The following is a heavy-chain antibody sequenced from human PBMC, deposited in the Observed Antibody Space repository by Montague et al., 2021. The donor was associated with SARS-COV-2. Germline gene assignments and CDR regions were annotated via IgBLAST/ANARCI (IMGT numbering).Heavy chain of an antibody. Sequence: SETLSLTCTVSGDSFNSPKYYCAWIRQPPGKGLEWIGSSYYSGTTYDNPSLRSQVTMPVDTSKTQSSLKMNSVTAADTAVYYCARGSYGSGSYHAFDIWSQGTVVAVSS. J-gene: IGHJ3*02. V-gene: IGHV4-39*01. CDR2: SYYSGTT. CDR3: ARGSYGSGSYHAFDI. D-gene: IGHD3-10*01. CDR1: GDSFNSPKYY.